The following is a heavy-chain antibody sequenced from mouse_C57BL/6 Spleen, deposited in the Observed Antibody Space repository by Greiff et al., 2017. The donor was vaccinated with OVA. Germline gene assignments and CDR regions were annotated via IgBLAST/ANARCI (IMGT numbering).Heavy chain of an antibody. CDR2: IYPGDGDN. CDR1: GYAFSSSW. CDR3: ARNYGPFDY. D-gene: IGHD1-1*01. V-gene: IGHV1-82*01. J-gene: IGHJ2*01. Sequence: QVQLQQSGPELVKPGASVKISCKASGYAFSSSWMNWVKQRPGKGLEWIGRIYPGDGDNNYNWKFKGKATLTADKSSSTVYMQLRSLTSEDAAVYFCARNYGPFDYWGQGTTLTVSS.